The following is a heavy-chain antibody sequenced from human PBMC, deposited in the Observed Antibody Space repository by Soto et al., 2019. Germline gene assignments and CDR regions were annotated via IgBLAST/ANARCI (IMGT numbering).Heavy chain of an antibody. D-gene: IGHD2-2*01. V-gene: IGHV3-49*03. CDR2: IRSKAYGGTT. Sequence: GGSLRLSCTASGFTFDDYAMSWFRQAPGKGLEWVGFIRSKAYGGTTEYAASVKGRFTISRDDSKSIAYLQMNSLKTEDTAVYYCTRDHADCSSTSCYAGGDYWGQGTLVTVSS. J-gene: IGHJ4*02. CDR1: GFTFDDYA. CDR3: TRDHADCSSTSCYAGGDY.